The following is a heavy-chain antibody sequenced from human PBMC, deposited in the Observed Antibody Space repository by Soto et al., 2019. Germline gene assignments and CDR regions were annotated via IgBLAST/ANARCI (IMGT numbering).Heavy chain of an antibody. CDR3: AKEPRGFANNYGGPDWFHP. V-gene: IGHV3-23*01. CDR1: GFTYSDYA. J-gene: IGHJ5*02. D-gene: IGHD4-17*01. CDR2: ISGGGDTT. Sequence: EVQLLESGGGLVQPGGSLRLSCVASGFTYSDYAMSWVRQASGKGLEWVSGISGGGDTTYYANSVKGPCTISRVNSKNTMYLQMNSLRAEDTAIYYCAKEPRGFANNYGGPDWFHPWGQGTRVTVSS.